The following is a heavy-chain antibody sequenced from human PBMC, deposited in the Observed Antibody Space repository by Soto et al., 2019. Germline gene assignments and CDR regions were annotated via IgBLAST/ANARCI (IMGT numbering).Heavy chain of an antibody. V-gene: IGHV3-30*03. J-gene: IGHJ4*02. Sequence: QVQLVESGGGVVQPGKSLRLSCAASGFRFSGTGMHGVRQAPGKGREWLAVISYDGSNQFHADSVKGRFTISRDNSMNTLYLQLNSLRPEDTAVYYCARGAVAGIAYYLDYWGQGTLVTVSS. CDR3: ARGAVAGIAYYLDY. CDR1: GFRFSGTG. D-gene: IGHD2-15*01. CDR2: ISYDGSNQ.